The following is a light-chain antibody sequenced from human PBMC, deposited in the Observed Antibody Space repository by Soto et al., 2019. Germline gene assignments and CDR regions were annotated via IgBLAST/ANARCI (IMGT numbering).Light chain of an antibody. Sequence: QAVVTQEPSLTVSPGGTVTLTCASSTGAVTSASYANWFQQRPGQIPTTLISSTSIKHSWTPARFSGSLLGGKAALTLSCVQPEDEADYYCLLYSGGTGVFGGGTKVTVL. CDR3: LLYSGGTGV. V-gene: IGLV7-43*01. CDR2: STS. J-gene: IGLJ3*02. CDR1: TGAVTSASY.